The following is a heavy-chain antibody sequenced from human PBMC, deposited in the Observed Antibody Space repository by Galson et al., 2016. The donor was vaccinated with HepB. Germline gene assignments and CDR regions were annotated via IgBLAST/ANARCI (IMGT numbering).Heavy chain of an antibody. V-gene: IGHV3-48*03. D-gene: IGHD3-9*01. CDR1: GFTFSRYE. CDR2: ISSSGTTI. J-gene: IGHJ4*02. Sequence: SLRLSCAASGFTFSRYEMNRVRQAPGKGLEWVSYISSSGTTIHYADSVKGRFTISRDNAKNSLYLQMNSLRAEDTAVYYCAREPVRLDDLLTGPPKNPDYWGQGTLVTVSS. CDR3: AREPVRLDDLLTGPPKNPDY.